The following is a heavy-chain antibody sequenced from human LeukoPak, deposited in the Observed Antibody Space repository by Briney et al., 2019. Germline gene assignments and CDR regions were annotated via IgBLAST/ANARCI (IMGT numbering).Heavy chain of an antibody. V-gene: IGHV3-48*03. D-gene: IGHD3-22*01. CDR3: ARVSYYDSSGYEENPVFDY. CDR2: ISSSGSTI. J-gene: IGHJ4*02. CDR1: GFTFSSYE. Sequence: GGSLRLSCAASGFTFSSYEMNWVRQAPGKGLEWVSYISSSGSTIYYADSVKGRFTISRDNAKNSLYLQMNSLRAEDTAVYYCARVSYYDSSGYEENPVFDYWGQETLVTVSS.